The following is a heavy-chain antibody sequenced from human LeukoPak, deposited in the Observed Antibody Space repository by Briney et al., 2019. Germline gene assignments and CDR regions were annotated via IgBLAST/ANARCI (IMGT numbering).Heavy chain of an antibody. CDR2: TYYRSKWYN. V-gene: IGHV6-1*01. J-gene: IGHJ4*02. CDR3: ARGPARYSSRSFDY. D-gene: IGHD6-13*01. Sequence: SQTLSLTCAISGDSVSSNSAAWIWIRQSPSRGLEWLGRTYYRSKWYNDYAVSVKSRITINPDTSKNQFSLQLNSVTPEDTAVYYCARGPARYSSRSFDYWGQGTLVTVSS. CDR1: GDSVSSNSAA.